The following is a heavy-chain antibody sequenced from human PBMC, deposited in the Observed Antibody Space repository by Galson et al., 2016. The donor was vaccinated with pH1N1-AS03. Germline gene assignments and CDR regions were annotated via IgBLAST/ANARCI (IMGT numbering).Heavy chain of an antibody. Sequence: QSGAEVTKPGESLRISCKGSGYSFTSYWISWVRQMPGKGLEWMGRIDPSDSYTNYSPSFQGHVTISADESISTAYLQWSSLKASDTAMYYCARLGGVAESTMIVVVPESSEDYWGQGTLVTVSS. V-gene: IGHV5-10-1*01. CDR2: IDPSDSYT. CDR1: GYSFTSYW. CDR3: ARLGGVAESTMIVVVPESSEDY. D-gene: IGHD3-22*01. J-gene: IGHJ4*02.